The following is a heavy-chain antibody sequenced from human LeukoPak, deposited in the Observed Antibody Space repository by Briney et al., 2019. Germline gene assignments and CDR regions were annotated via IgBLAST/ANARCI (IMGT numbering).Heavy chain of an antibody. CDR3: ARVLDGLPPFDY. D-gene: IGHD3/OR15-3a*01. V-gene: IGHV1-69*13. CDR1: GGTFSSYA. Sequence: SVKVSCKASGGTFSSYAISWVRQAPGQGLEWMGGIIPIFGTANYAQKFQGRVTITADESTSTAYMELSSLRSEDTAVYYCARVLDGLPPFDYWGQGTLVTVSS. J-gene: IGHJ4*02. CDR2: IIPIFGTA.